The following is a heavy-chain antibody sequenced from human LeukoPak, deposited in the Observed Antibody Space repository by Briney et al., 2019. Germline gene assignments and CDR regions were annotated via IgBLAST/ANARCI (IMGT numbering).Heavy chain of an antibody. Sequence: GGSLRLSCAASGFTFSDYNMRWIRQAPGKGLEWVSSISRSGSTKYYADSVKGRFTISRDNSKNTLYLQMNSLRAEDTAVYYCARGQTIAAADLYWGQGTLVTVSS. CDR2: ISRSGSTK. CDR1: GFTFSDYN. V-gene: IGHV3-11*04. D-gene: IGHD6-25*01. CDR3: ARGQTIAAADLY. J-gene: IGHJ4*02.